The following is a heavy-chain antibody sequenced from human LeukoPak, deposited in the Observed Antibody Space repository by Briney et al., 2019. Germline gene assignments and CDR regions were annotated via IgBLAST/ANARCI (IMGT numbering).Heavy chain of an antibody. CDR3: AKAAYDFWSGAHFDY. D-gene: IGHD3-3*01. V-gene: IGHV3-9*01. Sequence: GGSLRLSCTTSGFNFGDYAMSWVRQAPGKGPEWVSGISWNSGSIGYADSVKGRFTISRDNAKNSLYLQMNSLRAEDTALYYCAKAAYDFWSGAHFDYWGQGTLVTVSS. J-gene: IGHJ4*02. CDR2: ISWNSGSI. CDR1: GFNFGDYA.